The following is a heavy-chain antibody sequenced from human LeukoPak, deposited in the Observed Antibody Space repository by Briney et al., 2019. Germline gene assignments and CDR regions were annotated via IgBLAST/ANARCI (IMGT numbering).Heavy chain of an antibody. CDR3: ERHLGGRDEMTAYRPSDC. CDR1: GLTFSGYW. J-gene: IGHJ4*02. D-gene: IGHD2-21*02. CDR2: IKEAGSEK. V-gene: IGHV3-7*01. Sequence: GGSLRLSCAASGLTFSGYWMRWVRRAPGEGLEWVANIKEAGSEKHYVDSVEGRFTIPIDSAGNCLYLHITSLRVEDPAMNYCERHLGGRDEMTAYRPSDCWGQGTLVTVSP.